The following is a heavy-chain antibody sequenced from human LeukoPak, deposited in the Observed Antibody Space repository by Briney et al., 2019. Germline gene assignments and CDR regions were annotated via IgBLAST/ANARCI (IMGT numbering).Heavy chain of an antibody. V-gene: IGHV1-18*04. CDR1: GYTFTGYY. CDR3: ARRGGGRHGGYYYYGMDV. J-gene: IGHJ6*02. D-gene: IGHD2-15*01. Sequence: ASVKVSCKASGYTFTGYYMHWVRQAPGQGLEWMGWISAYNGNTNYAQKLQGRVTMTTDTSTSTAYMELRSLRSDDTAVYYCARRGGGRHGGYYYYGMDVWGQGTTVTVSS. CDR2: ISAYNGNT.